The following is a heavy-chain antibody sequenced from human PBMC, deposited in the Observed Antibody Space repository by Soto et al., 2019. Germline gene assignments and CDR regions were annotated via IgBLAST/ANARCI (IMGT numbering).Heavy chain of an antibody. CDR1: GFSLSNARMG. V-gene: IGHV2-26*01. Sequence: QVTLKESGPVLVKPTETLTLTCTVSGFSLSNARMGVSWIRQPPGKALEWLAHIFSNDEKSYSTSLKSRLTLSKDIPKSQLVLTMTNMDPVDTATYYCAQFTDRSSGGFDSRGQGTLVTVSS. CDR3: AQFTDRSSGGFDS. J-gene: IGHJ4*02. CDR2: IFSNDEK. D-gene: IGHD6-19*01.